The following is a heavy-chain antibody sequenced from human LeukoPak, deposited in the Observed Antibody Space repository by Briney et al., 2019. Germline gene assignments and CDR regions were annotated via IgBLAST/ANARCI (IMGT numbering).Heavy chain of an antibody. Sequence: PGGSLRLSCAAPGFSVSNHYMSRVRQAPGQGLEWVSVIYSGGSTYYADSVKGRFTISRDNSKNTLYLQMKSLRAEDTAVYYCARTDETAPAEDFQHWGQGTLVTVSS. V-gene: IGHV3-53*01. CDR3: ARTDETAPAEDFQH. CDR1: GFSVSNHY. D-gene: IGHD2-21*02. J-gene: IGHJ1*01. CDR2: IYSGGST.